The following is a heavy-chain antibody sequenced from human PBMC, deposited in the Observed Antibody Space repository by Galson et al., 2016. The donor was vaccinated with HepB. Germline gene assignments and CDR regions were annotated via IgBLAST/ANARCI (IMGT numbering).Heavy chain of an antibody. D-gene: IGHD3-3*01. CDR3: ARESIDSDFWSGYFPY. CDR2: IIPVLGII. V-gene: IGHV1-69*04. J-gene: IGHJ4*02. CDR1: GDTFSSYG. Sequence: SVKVSCKASGDTFSSYGISWVRQAPGQGLEWMGRIIPVLGIINYAQKFQGRVTITADKSTSTAYMELSSLRSADTAVYYCARESIDSDFWSGYFPYWGQGTLVTVSS.